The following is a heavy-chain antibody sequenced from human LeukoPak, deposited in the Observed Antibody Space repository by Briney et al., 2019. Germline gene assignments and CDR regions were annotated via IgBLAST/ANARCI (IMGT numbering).Heavy chain of an antibody. CDR2: IYYSGST. CDR3: ARHHRSGWFDY. V-gene: IGHV4-59*08. J-gene: IGHJ4*02. D-gene: IGHD6-19*01. CDR1: GVSISSYY. Sequence: SETLSLTCTVSGVSISSYYWRWIRQPPGKGLEWIGYIYYSGSTNYNPSLKSRVTISVDTSKNQFSLKLSSVTAADTAVYYCARHHRSGWFDYWGQGTLVTVSS.